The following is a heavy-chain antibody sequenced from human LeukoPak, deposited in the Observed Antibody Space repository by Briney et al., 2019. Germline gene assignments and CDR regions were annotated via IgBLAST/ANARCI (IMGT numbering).Heavy chain of an antibody. V-gene: IGHV1-18*01. J-gene: IGHJ3*02. CDR3: ARDRRNSGYAYDAFDI. Sequence: ASVKVSCKASGYTFTSYGISWVRQAPGQGLEWMGWISAYNGNTNYAQKLQGRVTMTTDTSTSTAYMELRSLRSDDTAVYYCARDRRNSGYAYDAFDIWGQGTMVTVSS. CDR1: GYTFTSYG. CDR2: ISAYNGNT. D-gene: IGHD5-12*01.